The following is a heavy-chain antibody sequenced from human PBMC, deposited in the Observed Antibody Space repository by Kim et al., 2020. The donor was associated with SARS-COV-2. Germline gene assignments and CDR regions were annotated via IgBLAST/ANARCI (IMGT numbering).Heavy chain of an antibody. CDR3: ARGGSSGPTDYFDY. J-gene: IGHJ4*02. Sequence: AQKFQGRVTMTRDTSTSTVYMELSSLRSEDTAVYYCARGGSSGPTDYFDYWGQGTLVTVSS. V-gene: IGHV1-46*01. D-gene: IGHD6-19*01.